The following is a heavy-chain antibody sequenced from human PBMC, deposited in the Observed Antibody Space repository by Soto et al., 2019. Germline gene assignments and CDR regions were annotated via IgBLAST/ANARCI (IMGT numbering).Heavy chain of an antibody. D-gene: IGHD2-21*02. V-gene: IGHV1-24*01. CDR2: FDPEDGET. CDR1: GYTLTELS. CDR3: ATGPYCGGACFDY. J-gene: IGHJ4*02. Sequence: ALVKVSCKVSGYTLTELSMHWVRQAPGKGLEWMGGFDPEDGETIYAQKFQGRVTMTEDTSTDTAYMELSSLRSEDTAVYYCATGPYCGGACFDYWGQGTLVTVSS.